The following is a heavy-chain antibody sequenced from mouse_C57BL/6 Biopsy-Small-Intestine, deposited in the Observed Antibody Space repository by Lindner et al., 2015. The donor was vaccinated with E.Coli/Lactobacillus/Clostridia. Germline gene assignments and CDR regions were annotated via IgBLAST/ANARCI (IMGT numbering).Heavy chain of an antibody. CDR2: ISSGSSTI. CDR3: ARPHYYSMDY. V-gene: IGHV5-17*01. CDR1: GFTFSDYG. J-gene: IGHJ4*01. Sequence: VQLQESGGGLVKTGGSLKLSCAASGFTFSDYGMHWVRQVPEKGLEWVAYISSGSSTIYYADTAKGRFTISRDNAKNTLFLQMTSLRSEDTAMYYCARPHYYSMDYWGQGTSVTVSS.